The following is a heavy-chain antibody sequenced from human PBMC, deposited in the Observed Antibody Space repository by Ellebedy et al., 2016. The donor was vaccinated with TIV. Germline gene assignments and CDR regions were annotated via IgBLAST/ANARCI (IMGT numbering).Heavy chain of an antibody. CDR2: VYYSGSP. CDR3: ARIDPRQPVDD. CDR1: GGSVSSTRYY. V-gene: IGHV4-39*01. J-gene: IGHJ4*02. Sequence: MPSETLSLTCSVSGGSVSSTRYYWAWIRQPPGKGLEYIGSVYYSGSPYYNPSFKSRVTLSVDTSTDQFSLNLRTVTAADTAVYYCARIDPRQPVDDWGQGILVSVSS. D-gene: IGHD3-9*01.